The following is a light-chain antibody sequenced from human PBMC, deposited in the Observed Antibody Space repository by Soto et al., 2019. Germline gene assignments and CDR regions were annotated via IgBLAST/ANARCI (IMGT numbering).Light chain of an antibody. CDR2: DAS. Sequence: EIVLTQSPATLSLSPGERATLSCRASQSVSSYLAWYQQKSGQAPRLLIYDASNRATGIPARFSGSGSGTDFTLTISSLEPEDFAVYYCQQRSNCLTFGQGTRLEIK. J-gene: IGKJ5*01. V-gene: IGKV3-11*01. CDR3: QQRSNCLT. CDR1: QSVSSY.